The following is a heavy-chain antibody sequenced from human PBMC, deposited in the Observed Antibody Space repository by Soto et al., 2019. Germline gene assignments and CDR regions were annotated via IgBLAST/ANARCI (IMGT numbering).Heavy chain of an antibody. V-gene: IGHV4-34*01. J-gene: IGHJ6*02. D-gene: IGHD6-19*01. CDR1: GGSFSGYY. CDR2: INHSGST. CDR3: ARGIEGWYQGRYYYGMDV. Sequence: SETLSLTCAVYGGSFSGYYWTWIRQPPGTGLEWIGEINHSGSTNYNPSLKSRVTISVDTSKNQFSLKLSSVTAADTAVYYCARGIEGWYQGRYYYGMDVWGQGTTVT.